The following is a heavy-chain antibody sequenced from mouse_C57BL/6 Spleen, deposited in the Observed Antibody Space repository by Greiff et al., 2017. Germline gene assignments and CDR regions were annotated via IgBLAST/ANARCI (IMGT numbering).Heavy chain of an antibody. CDR2: IYPSDSET. J-gene: IGHJ2*01. CDR1: GYTFTSYW. D-gene: IGHD3-2*02. Sequence: QVQLQQPGAELVRPGSSVKLSCKASGYTFTSYWMDWVKQRPGQGLEWIGNIYPSDSETHYNQKFKDKATLTVDQSSSTAYMQLSSLTSEDSAVYYCARGSSCYAYWGQGTTLTVSS. CDR3: ARGSSCYAY. V-gene: IGHV1-61*01.